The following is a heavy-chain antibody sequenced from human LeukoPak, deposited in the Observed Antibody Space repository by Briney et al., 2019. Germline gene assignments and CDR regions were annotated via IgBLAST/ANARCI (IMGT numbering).Heavy chain of an antibody. V-gene: IGHV3-30*18. J-gene: IGHJ4*02. D-gene: IGHD6-19*01. Sequence: GRSLRLSCAASGFTFSSCGMHWVRQAPGQGLEWVAVISYDGSNKYYADHVKGRFTISRDNSKNTLYLQMNSLRAEDTAVYYCAKDRSSGPFDYWGQGTLVTVSS. CDR2: ISYDGSNK. CDR1: GFTFSSCG. CDR3: AKDRSSGPFDY.